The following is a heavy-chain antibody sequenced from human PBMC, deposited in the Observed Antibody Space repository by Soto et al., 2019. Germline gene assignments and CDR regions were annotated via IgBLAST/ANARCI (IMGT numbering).Heavy chain of an antibody. CDR2: IYYSGST. CDR1: GGSISSGGYY. Sequence: QVQLQESGPGLVKPSQTLSLTCTVSGGSISSGGYYWSWIRLHPGKGLEWIGYIYYSGSTYYNPSLKSRVTISVDTSKNQFSLKLSSVTAADTAVYYCARERVRVKDRAFDIWGQGTMVTVSS. CDR3: ARERVRVKDRAFDI. J-gene: IGHJ3*02. V-gene: IGHV4-31*03. D-gene: IGHD2-15*01.